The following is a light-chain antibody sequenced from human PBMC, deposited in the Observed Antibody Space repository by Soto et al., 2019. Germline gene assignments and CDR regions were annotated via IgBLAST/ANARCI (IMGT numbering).Light chain of an antibody. CDR3: QKYNSAPLT. CDR2: ATS. J-gene: IGKJ4*01. Sequence: DVQMTQSPSSLSAFVGDRVTITCRASQRIAPYLAWFQQKPGKVPKLLIYATSTLQSGVPSRFSGSGSGTDFTLTINSLQPEDVGTYYCQKYNSAPLTFGGGTKVEIK. V-gene: IGKV1-27*01. CDR1: QRIAPY.